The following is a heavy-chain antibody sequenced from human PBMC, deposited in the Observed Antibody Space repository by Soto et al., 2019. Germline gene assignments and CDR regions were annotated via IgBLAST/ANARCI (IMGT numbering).Heavy chain of an antibody. CDR2: IYYSGST. J-gene: IGHJ6*02. D-gene: IGHD1-7*01. CDR1: GGSISSGDYY. Sequence: QVQLQESGPGLVKPSQTLSLTCTVSGGSISSGDYYWSWIRQPPGKGLEWIGYIYYSGSTYYNPSLKSRVTISVDTSKNQFSLKLSSVTAADTAVYYCARDRVRELTTGYYYGMDVWGQGTTVTVSS. V-gene: IGHV4-30-4*01. CDR3: ARDRVRELTTGYYYGMDV.